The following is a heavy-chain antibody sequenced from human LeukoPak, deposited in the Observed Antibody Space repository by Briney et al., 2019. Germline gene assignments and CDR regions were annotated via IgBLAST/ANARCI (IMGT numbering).Heavy chain of an antibody. Sequence: PGGSLRLSCAASGFTFSDYYMSWIRQAPGKGLEWVSYISSSSSTIYYADSVKGRFTISRDNAKNSLYLQMNSLRAEDTAVYYCARDSPWTVTRGAFDIWGQGTMVTVSS. CDR3: ARDSPWTVTRGAFDI. J-gene: IGHJ3*02. CDR2: ISSSSSTI. V-gene: IGHV3-11*04. CDR1: GFTFSDYY. D-gene: IGHD4-17*01.